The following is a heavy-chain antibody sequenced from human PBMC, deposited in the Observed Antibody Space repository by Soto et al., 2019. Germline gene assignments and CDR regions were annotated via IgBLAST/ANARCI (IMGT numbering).Heavy chain of an antibody. D-gene: IGHD6-6*01. CDR1: GGTFSSYA. Sequence: KVSCKASGGTFSSYAISWVRQMPGKGLEWMGIIYPGDSDTRYSPSFQGQVTISADKSISTAYLQRSSLKASDTAMYYCARLNRSSSGIDYWGQGTLVTVSS. CDR2: IYPGDSDT. V-gene: IGHV5-51*01. CDR3: ARLNRSSSGIDY. J-gene: IGHJ4*02.